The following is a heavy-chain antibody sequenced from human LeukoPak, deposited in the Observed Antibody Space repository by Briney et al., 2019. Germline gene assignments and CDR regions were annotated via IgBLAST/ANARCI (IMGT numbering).Heavy chain of an antibody. CDR3: AKSPLIAAAGLDAFDI. J-gene: IGHJ3*02. V-gene: IGHV4-34*01. D-gene: IGHD6-13*01. Sequence: SETLSLTCAVYGGSFSDYYWRWIRQPPGKGREWIGEINDCGSTNNNPSLKSRVIILIDTSKNQFSLKLSSVTAADTAVYYGAKSPLIAAAGLDAFDIWGQGTMVTVSS. CDR2: INDCGST. CDR1: GGSFSDYY.